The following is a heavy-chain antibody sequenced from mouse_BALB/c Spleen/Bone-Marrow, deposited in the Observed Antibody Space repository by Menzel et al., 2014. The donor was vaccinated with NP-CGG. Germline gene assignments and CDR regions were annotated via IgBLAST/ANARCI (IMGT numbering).Heavy chain of an antibody. CDR2: ISYDGSN. CDR3: AREPHDGSAFDY. CDR1: GSSITSGYY. V-gene: IGHV3-6*02. Sequence: VQLQQSGPGLVKPSQSLSLTRSVTGSSITSGYYWTWIRQFPGNKLDWTGYISYDGSNNYNPSLKNRISITRDTSKNQFFLKLNSVTPEDTATYYCAREPHDGSAFDYWGQGTTLTGSS. D-gene: IGHD2-3*01. J-gene: IGHJ2*01.